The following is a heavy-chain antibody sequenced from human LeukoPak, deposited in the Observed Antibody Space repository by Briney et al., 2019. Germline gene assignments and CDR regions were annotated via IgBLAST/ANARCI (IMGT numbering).Heavy chain of an antibody. J-gene: IGHJ3*02. Sequence: PGGSLRLSCAASGFTFSSYSMNWVRQAPGKGLEWVSSISSSSSYIYYADSVKGRFTISRDNAKNSLYLQMNSLRAEDTAVYYCARGVLRYFDWLGSRYDAFDIWGQGTMVTVSS. CDR3: ARGVLRYFDWLGSRYDAFDI. CDR2: ISSSSSYI. V-gene: IGHV3-21*01. D-gene: IGHD3-9*01. CDR1: GFTFSSYS.